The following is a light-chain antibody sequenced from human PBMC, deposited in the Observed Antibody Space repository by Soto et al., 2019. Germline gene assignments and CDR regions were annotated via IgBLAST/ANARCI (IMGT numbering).Light chain of an antibody. CDR3: QQTNSLPIT. CDR1: QDINSW. J-gene: IGKJ5*01. CDR2: AAS. Sequence: DIQMTQSPSSVSASVGDRVTITCRASQDINSWLVWYQQKPGKAPKLLIYAASSLQSGVPSRFSGSGSGTDFTLTISSLQPEDFATYYCQQTNSLPITFGQGTRLEIK. V-gene: IGKV1-12*01.